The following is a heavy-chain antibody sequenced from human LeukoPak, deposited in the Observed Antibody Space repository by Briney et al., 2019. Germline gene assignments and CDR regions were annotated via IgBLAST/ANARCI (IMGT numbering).Heavy chain of an antibody. V-gene: IGHV1-24*01. CDR1: GYTLTELS. Sequence: ASVKVSCKVSGYTLTELSMHWVRQAPGKGLEWMGGFDPEDGETIYAQKFQGRVTMTEDTSTATAYMELSSLRSGDTAVFYCATVLWLGESGGWGQGTLVTVSS. J-gene: IGHJ4*02. CDR2: FDPEDGET. CDR3: ATVLWLGESGG. D-gene: IGHD3-10*01.